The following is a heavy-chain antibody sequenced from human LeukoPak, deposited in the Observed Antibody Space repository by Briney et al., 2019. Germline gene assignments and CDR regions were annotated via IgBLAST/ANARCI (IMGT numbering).Heavy chain of an antibody. D-gene: IGHD3-3*01. J-gene: IGHJ5*02. CDR2: FDPESGAR. CDR3: ADFGVVTHWFDP. V-gene: IGHV1-24*01. CDR1: GFSFTEMS. Sequence: AAVKVSCKVSGFSFTEMSIHWVRQTPRKGLEWMGGFDPESGARVYAQSFRGRVTLSEDTSTDRAYMELSSLTSEDTAVYYCADFGVVTHWFDPWGQGTLVTVSS.